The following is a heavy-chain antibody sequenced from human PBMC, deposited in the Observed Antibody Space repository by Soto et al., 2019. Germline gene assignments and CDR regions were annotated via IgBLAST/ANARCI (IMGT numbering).Heavy chain of an antibody. CDR2: SFYRGST. Sequence: QLQLQESGPGLVKPSETLSLTCTVSGGSISSRSHYWGWIRQSPGKHLEWIGSSFYRGSTHYNPSLKTRVTISVDTSKNPVSMKLYSGTAADPAVYYCATADVFGVVTPFFEYWGQGILVTVSS. J-gene: IGHJ4*02. CDR3: ATADVFGVVTPFFEY. CDR1: GGSISSRSHY. D-gene: IGHD3-3*01. V-gene: IGHV4-39*01.